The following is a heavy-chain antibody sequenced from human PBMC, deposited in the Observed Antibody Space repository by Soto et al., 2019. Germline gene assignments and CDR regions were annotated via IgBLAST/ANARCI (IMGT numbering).Heavy chain of an antibody. CDR3: ARDLTMVRGVTQSSFDY. J-gene: IGHJ4*02. CDR1: GFTFSSYA. CDR2: ISYDGSNK. D-gene: IGHD3-10*01. Sequence: GVSLRLSCAASGFTFSSYAMHWVRQAPGKGLEWVAVISYDGSNKYYADSVKGRFTISRDNSKNTLYLQMNSLRAEDTAVYYCARDLTMVRGVTQSSFDYWGQGTLVTVSS. V-gene: IGHV3-30-3*01.